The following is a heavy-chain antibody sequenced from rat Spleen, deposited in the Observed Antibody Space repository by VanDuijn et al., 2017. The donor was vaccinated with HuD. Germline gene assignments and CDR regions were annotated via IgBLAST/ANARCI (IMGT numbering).Heavy chain of an antibody. Sequence: EVKLVESGGGLVQPGRSLMLSCAASGFNFNVYWMGWVRQVPGKGLEWIGEINKDSRTIKYAPSLKDKFTISRDNAQNTLYLQMSKLGSEDTAIYYCVREDAGINYWGQGVTVTVTS. CDR1: GFNFNVYW. CDR2: INKDSRTI. D-gene: IGHD1-4*01. J-gene: IGHJ2*01. CDR3: VREDAGINY. V-gene: IGHV4-2*01.